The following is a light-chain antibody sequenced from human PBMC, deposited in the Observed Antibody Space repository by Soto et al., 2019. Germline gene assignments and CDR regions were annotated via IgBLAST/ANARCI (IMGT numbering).Light chain of an antibody. CDR3: SSYTSRSTPV. Sequence: QSVLTQPASVSGSPGQSITISCTGTSCDVGGYNYVSWYQQHPGKAPKLMISEVSNRPSGVSNRFSGSKSGNTASLTISGLQAEDEADYYCSSYTSRSTPVFGGGTKLTVL. CDR2: EVS. V-gene: IGLV2-14*01. J-gene: IGLJ2*01. CDR1: SCDVGGYNY.